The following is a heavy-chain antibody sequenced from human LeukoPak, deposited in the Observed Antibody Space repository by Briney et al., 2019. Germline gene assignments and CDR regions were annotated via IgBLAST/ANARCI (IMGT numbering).Heavy chain of an antibody. CDR1: GFTFSSYG. D-gene: IGHD6-25*01. CDR3: AKDRRLAAFDY. J-gene: IGHJ4*02. V-gene: IGHV3-23*01. Sequence: GGSLRLSCTASGFTFSSYGMNWVRQAPGKGLEWVSGITGRDEHIFYAGSVKGRFTISRDNSKNTLYLQMNSLRAEDTAVYYCAKDRRLAAFDYGGQGTLVTVSS. CDR2: ITGRDEHI.